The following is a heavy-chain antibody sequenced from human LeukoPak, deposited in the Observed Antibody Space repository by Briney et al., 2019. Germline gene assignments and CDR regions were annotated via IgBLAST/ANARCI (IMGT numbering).Heavy chain of an antibody. D-gene: IGHD4-17*01. CDR3: ARGRAPTVTTFFIRRPNNNWFDP. Sequence: ASVKVSCKASGYTFTSYDINWVRQATGQGLEWMGWMNPNSGNTGYAQKFQGRVTMTRNTSISTAYMELSSLRSEDTAVYCCARGRAPTVTTFFIRRPNNNWFDPWGQGTLVTVSS. CDR1: GYTFTSYD. V-gene: IGHV1-8*01. J-gene: IGHJ5*02. CDR2: MNPNSGNT.